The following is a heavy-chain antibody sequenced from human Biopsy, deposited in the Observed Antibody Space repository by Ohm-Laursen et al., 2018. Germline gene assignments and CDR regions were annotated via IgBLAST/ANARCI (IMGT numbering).Heavy chain of an antibody. CDR2: MNPDSGNT. J-gene: IGHJ5*02. CDR1: GGTFNNYA. CDR3: ARADPPLFYYGSGSSNWFDP. Sequence: AASVKVSCKASGGTFNNYAINWVRQATGQGLEWMGWMNPDSGNTGYAQNFQGRVTMTRNTSISTAYMELSSLRSEDTAVYFCARADPPLFYYGSGSSNWFDPWGQGTLVTVSS. V-gene: IGHV1-8*01. D-gene: IGHD3-10*01.